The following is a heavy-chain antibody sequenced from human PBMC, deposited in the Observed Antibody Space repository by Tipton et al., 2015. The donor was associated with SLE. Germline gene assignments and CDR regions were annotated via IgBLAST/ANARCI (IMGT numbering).Heavy chain of an antibody. Sequence: TLSLTCTVSGGSIRSHDHYWGWIRQPPGKGLEWIGSIYYSGTTYYNPSLEGRVAISVDTSKNQFSLKLSSVTAADTAVYYCARVPFYYYYYMDVWGKGTTVTVSS. CDR1: GGSIRSHDHY. J-gene: IGHJ6*03. V-gene: IGHV4-39*07. CDR2: IYYSGTT. CDR3: ARVPFYYYYYMDV.